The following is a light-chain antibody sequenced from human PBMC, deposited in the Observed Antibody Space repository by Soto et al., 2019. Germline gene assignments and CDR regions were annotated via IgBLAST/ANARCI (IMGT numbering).Light chain of an antibody. CDR2: DVS. Sequence: QSALTQPASVSGSPGQSITISCAGTSSDVVSWYQQHPGKAPKLMIYDVSNRPSGVSNRFSGSKSGNTASLSISGLQAEDEADYYCSSYTSTSTRIFGGGTKLTVL. V-gene: IGLV2-14*01. J-gene: IGLJ2*01. CDR3: SSYTSTSTRI. CDR1: SSDVV.